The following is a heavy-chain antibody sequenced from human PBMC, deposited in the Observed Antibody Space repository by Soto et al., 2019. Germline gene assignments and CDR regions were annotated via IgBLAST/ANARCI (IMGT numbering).Heavy chain of an antibody. J-gene: IGHJ5*02. CDR1: GFTFSSYG. V-gene: IGHV3-30*18. D-gene: IGHD1-26*01. CDR3: AKDRGSGSPAWVDP. CDR2: ISNEVNYK. Sequence: GGSLRLACAAYGFTFSSYGMHWVRPAPGKGLEWVAVISNEVNYKYYAESVKGRFTITRDNSKNTLYLQMNSLRTEDTAVYYCAKDRGSGSPAWVDPWGQATPVTVS.